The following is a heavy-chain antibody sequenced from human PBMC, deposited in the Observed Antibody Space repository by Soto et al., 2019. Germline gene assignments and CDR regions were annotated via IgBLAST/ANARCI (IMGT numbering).Heavy chain of an antibody. Sequence: GGSLRLSCAASGFTFSSYGMHWVRQAPGKGLEWVAVISYDGSNKYYADSVKGRFTISRDNSKNTLYLQMNSLRAEDTAVYYCAKESCSGGSCYSGYWGQGTLVTVSS. CDR2: ISYDGSNK. CDR1: GFTFSSYG. J-gene: IGHJ4*02. V-gene: IGHV3-30*18. CDR3: AKESCSGGSCYSGY. D-gene: IGHD2-15*01.